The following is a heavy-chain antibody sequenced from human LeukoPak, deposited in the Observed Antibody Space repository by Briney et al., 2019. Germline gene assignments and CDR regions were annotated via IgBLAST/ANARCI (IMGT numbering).Heavy chain of an antibody. CDR1: GGSISSSSYY. V-gene: IGHV4-39*01. CDR3: ARQVGRDYVWGSYSYYFDY. Sequence: SETLSLTCTVSGGSISSSSYYWGWIRQPPGKGLEWIGSIYYSGSTYCNPSLKSRVTISVDTSKNQFSLKLSSVTAADTAVYYCARQVGRDYVWGSYSYYFDYWGQGTLVTVSS. D-gene: IGHD3-16*01. J-gene: IGHJ4*02. CDR2: IYYSGST.